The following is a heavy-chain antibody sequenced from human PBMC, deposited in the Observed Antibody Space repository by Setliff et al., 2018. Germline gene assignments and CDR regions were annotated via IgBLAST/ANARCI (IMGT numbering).Heavy chain of an antibody. Sequence: GGSLRLSCEASGFTFSRYWMTWVRQAPGKGLEWVANIKYDGSIKYYVDSVKGRFTISRDNAKNSLYLQMNSLRGEDTGVYFCAALDWGENFYNVDVWGKGTTVTVSS. J-gene: IGHJ6*03. CDR2: IKYDGSIK. D-gene: IGHD7-27*01. CDR1: GFTFSRYW. V-gene: IGHV3-7*01. CDR3: AALDWGENFYNVDV.